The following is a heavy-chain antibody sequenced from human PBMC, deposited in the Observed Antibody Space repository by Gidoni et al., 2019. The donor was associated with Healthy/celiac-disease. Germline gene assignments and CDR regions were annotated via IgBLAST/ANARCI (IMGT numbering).Heavy chain of an antibody. CDR3: ARAIAVAGTGVDY. CDR2: IHPNSGST. J-gene: IGHJ4*02. V-gene: IGHV1-2*02. CDR1: GYTFTGYY. Sequence: QVQLVQSGAEVKKPGASVEVSCKSSGYTFTGYYMHWVRQAPGQGLEWMGWIHPNSGSTNYAQKFQGKVTMTRDTSISTAYMGLSRLRSDDTAVYYCARAIAVAGTGVDYWGQGTLVTVSS. D-gene: IGHD6-19*01.